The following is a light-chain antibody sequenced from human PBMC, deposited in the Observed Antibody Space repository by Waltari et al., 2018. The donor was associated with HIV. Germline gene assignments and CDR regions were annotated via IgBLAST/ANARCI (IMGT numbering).Light chain of an antibody. V-gene: IGLV2-14*03. J-gene: IGLJ3*02. CDR2: DVS. CDR3: SSYTSSSTRV. CDR1: SSDVGGYNY. Sequence: QSDLPQPASVSGSPGQSITIPCTGTSSDVGGYNYVSWYQRHPGKAPKLIIYDVSNRPSGVSNRFSGSKSGNRASLTISGLQAEDEADYYCSSYTSSSTRVFGGGTTVTVL.